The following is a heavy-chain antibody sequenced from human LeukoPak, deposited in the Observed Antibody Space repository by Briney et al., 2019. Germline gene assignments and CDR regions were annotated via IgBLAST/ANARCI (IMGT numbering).Heavy chain of an antibody. CDR3: ARDSRSSADAFDI. D-gene: IGHD6-6*01. J-gene: IGHJ3*02. CDR2: IFTSGNP. CDR1: GGSIRSGSYY. V-gene: IGHV4-61*02. Sequence: SETLSLTCTVSGGSIRSGSYYWSWIRQPAGKGLEWIGRIFTSGNPNYNPSLKSRVTISVDTSKNQFSLKLSSVTAADTAVYYCARDSRSSADAFDIWGQGTMVTVSS.